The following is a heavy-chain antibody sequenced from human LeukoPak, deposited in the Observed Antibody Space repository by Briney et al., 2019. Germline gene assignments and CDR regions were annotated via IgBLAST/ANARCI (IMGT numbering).Heavy chain of an antibody. J-gene: IGHJ5*02. D-gene: IGHD1-26*01. V-gene: IGHV3-13*03. CDR1: GFTFSSYD. CDR3: ASWAHSGSPTYPWFDP. CDR2: IGTAGDT. Sequence: GGSVSLSCAACGFTFSSYDMHWVRQATGKGLEWVSAIGTAGDTYYPGSVKGQFTISRENGKNSLYLQMNSLRAGDTAVYYCASWAHSGSPTYPWFDPWGQGTLYTVSS.